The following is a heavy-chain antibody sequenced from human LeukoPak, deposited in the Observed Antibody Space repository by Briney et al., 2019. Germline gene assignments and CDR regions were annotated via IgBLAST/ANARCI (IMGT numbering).Heavy chain of an antibody. CDR1: GLTFSNYA. CDR2: LSYDGSYK. J-gene: IGHJ4*02. V-gene: IGHV3-30*04. Sequence: GRSLRLSCAASGLTFSNYAMHWVRQAPGMGLEWLAVLSYDGSYKYYSDYVKGRFTITRDNSKNTLYLQMNSLRTEDTAVYYCARGAHKRDDYGGFFDYWGQGTLVTVSS. CDR3: ARGAHKRDDYGGFFDY. D-gene: IGHD4-23*01.